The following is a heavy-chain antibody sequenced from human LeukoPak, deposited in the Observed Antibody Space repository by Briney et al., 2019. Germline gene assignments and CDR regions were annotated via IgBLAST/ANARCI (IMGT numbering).Heavy chain of an antibody. J-gene: IGHJ4*02. CDR3: ARAISYFDY. V-gene: IGHV4-59*01. Sequence: ETLSLTCTVSGGSISSYYWSWIRQPPGKGLEWIGYIYYSGSTNYNPSLKSRVTISVDTSKNQFSLKLSSVTAADTAVYYCARAISYFDYWGQGTLVTVSS. CDR1: GGSISSYY. CDR2: IYYSGST. D-gene: IGHD3-3*01.